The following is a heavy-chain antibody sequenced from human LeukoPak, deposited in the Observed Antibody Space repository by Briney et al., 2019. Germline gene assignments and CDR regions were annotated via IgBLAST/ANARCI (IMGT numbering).Heavy chain of an antibody. Sequence: SQTLSLTCTVSGGSISSGDYYWSWIRQPPGKGLEWIGYIYYSGSTYYNPSLKSRVTISVDTSNNQFSLKLSSVTAADTAVYYCARECTVTTVGGSFDWFDPWGQGTLVTVSS. CDR1: GGSISSGDYY. V-gene: IGHV4-30-4*08. J-gene: IGHJ5*02. CDR2: IYYSGST. CDR3: ARECTVTTVGGSFDWFDP. D-gene: IGHD4-17*01.